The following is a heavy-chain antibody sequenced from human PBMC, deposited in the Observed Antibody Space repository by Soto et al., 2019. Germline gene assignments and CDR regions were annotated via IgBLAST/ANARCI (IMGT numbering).Heavy chain of an antibody. Sequence: QVYLVQSGAEVKKPGSSVKISCKASGGIFSSNTINWVRQAAGQGLEWMGGIIPLFGTANYAEKFQGRVTITADKSTKTEYMELTSLRSEATAVYYCASKAACGGDCYAFDSWGQGTLVTVTS. CDR1: GGIFSSNT. D-gene: IGHD2-21*02. V-gene: IGHV1-69*06. CDR2: IIPLFGTA. CDR3: ASKAACGGDCYAFDS. J-gene: IGHJ4*02.